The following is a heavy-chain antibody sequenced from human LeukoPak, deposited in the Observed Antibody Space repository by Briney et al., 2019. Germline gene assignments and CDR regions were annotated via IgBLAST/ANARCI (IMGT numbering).Heavy chain of an antibody. J-gene: IGHJ4*02. CDR3: ARDRDGDYVFDY. CDR1: GGTFSSYA. CDR2: IIPIFGTA. Sequence: SVKVSCKASGGTFSSYAISWVRQAPGQGLEWMGGIIPIFGTANYAQKFQGRVTITADESTSTAYMELSSLRSEDTAVYYCARDRDGDYVFDYWGQGTLVTVSS. D-gene: IGHD4-17*01. V-gene: IGHV1-69*13.